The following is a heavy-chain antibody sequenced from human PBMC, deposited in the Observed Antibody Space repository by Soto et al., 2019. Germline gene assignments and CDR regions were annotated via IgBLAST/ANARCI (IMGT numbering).Heavy chain of an antibody. Sequence: QVQLVQSGAEVRKPGASVNISCRASGFSFSDNLINWVRQAPGQSLEWMGWINPDNGNTRYSPTFQGRATISRHSSASIAYVEVSDLTSEDTSVYYCARDVLSVGPLAKDAFDVWGQGTMVTVSS. CDR3: ARDVLSVGPLAKDAFDV. J-gene: IGHJ3*01. CDR1: GFSFSDNL. CDR2: INPDNGNT. D-gene: IGHD2-8*02. V-gene: IGHV1-3*01.